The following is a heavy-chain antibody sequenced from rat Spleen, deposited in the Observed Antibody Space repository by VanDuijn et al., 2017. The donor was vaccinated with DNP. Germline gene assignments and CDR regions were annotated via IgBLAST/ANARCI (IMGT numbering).Heavy chain of an antibody. V-gene: IGHV5-43*01. CDR3: AGRPPPTRGPFDY. D-gene: IGHD1-4*01. CDR1: GFTFNSYV. J-gene: IGHJ2*01. CDR2: IITDGRTT. Sequence: EVQLVESGGGFVQPGSSLKVSCVASGFTFNSYVIHWFRQAPENKIEWLAYIITDGRTTHYAESVRGRFTISRNNARSTLYLQMDSLRSDDTATYYCAGRPPPTRGPFDYWGQGITVTVSS.